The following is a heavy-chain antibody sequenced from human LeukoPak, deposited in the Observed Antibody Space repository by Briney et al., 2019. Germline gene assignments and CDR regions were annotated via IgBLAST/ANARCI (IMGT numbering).Heavy chain of an antibody. D-gene: IGHD3-16*01. J-gene: IGHJ4*02. CDR2: MNPNRGNT. CDR1: GYTFTDFD. V-gene: IGHV1-8*01. CDR3: ARALDRSYYYVYLS. Sequence: ASVKVSCKASGYTFTDFDINCVRQAPGRGLEWMGWMNPNRGNTVYAQKFQGRVTMTRDTSINTARMELTSLTSEDTAVYYCARALDRSYYYVYLSWGQGTVISVSS.